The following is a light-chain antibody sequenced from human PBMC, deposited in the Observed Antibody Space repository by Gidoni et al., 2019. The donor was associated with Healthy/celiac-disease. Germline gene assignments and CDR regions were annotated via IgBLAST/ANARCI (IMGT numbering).Light chain of an antibody. V-gene: IGKV1-33*01. CDR2: DAS. Sequence: DTQMTQSPSSLSASVGERFTITCQASQDISNYLNWYQQKPGKAPKLLIYDASNLETGVPSRFSGSGSGTDFTFTISSLQPEDIATYYCQQYDNLPPLTFGGGTKVEIK. CDR1: QDISNY. CDR3: QQYDNLPPLT. J-gene: IGKJ4*01.